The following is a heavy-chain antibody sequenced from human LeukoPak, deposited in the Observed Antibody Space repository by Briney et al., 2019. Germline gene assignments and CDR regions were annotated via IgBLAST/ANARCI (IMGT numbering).Heavy chain of an antibody. J-gene: IGHJ4*02. CDR3: ARGLRGGVAVAGDY. D-gene: IGHD6-19*01. Sequence: SQTLSLTCAVSGGSISSGGYYWSWIRQPPGKGLEWIGEINHSGSTNYNPSLKSRVTISVDTSKNQFSLKLSSVTAADTAVYYCARGLRGGVAVAGDYWGQGTLVTVSS. CDR2: INHSGST. CDR1: GGSISSGGYY. V-gene: IGHV4-30-2*01.